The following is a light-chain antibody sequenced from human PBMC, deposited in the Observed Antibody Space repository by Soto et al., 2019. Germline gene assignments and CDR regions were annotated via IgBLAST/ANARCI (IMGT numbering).Light chain of an antibody. J-gene: IGLJ2*01. Sequence: QSVLTQPPSASGTPGQRVTISCSGSSSNIGSNYVYWYQQLPGTAPKLLIYSNNQRPSGVPDRFYGSKSGASASLAIRWLRSEDEADYYCAAWDDSLSGVVFGGGTQLTVL. CDR2: SNN. V-gene: IGLV1-47*02. CDR3: AAWDDSLSGVV. CDR1: SSNIGSNY.